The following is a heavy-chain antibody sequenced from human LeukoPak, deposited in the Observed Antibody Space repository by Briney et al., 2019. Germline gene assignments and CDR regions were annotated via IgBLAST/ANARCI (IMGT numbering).Heavy chain of an antibody. J-gene: IGHJ5*02. V-gene: IGHV4-34*01. CDR2: INHSGST. CDR3: ARRMYYYDSSGYYHWFDP. D-gene: IGHD3-22*01. CDR1: GGSFSGYY. Sequence: SETLSLTCTVYGGSFSGYYWSWIRQPPGKGLEWIGEINHSGSTNYNPSLKSRVTISVDTSKNQFSLKLSSVTAADTAVYYCARRMYYYDSSGYYHWFDPWGQGTLVTVSS.